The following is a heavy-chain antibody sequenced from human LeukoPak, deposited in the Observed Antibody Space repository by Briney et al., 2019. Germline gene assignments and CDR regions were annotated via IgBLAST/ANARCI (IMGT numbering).Heavy chain of an antibody. CDR2: MKSNNGHT. CDR1: GYTFTSYN. Sequence: GASVKVSCKASGYTFTSYNINWVRQATGQGLEWMGWMKSNNGHTGYAQKFQGRVTMTRDTSISTAYMELSSLTFEDTAVYYCARGPPNWGMVGHWGQGTLVTVSS. J-gene: IGHJ4*02. CDR3: ARGPPNWGMVGH. D-gene: IGHD7-27*01. V-gene: IGHV1-8*01.